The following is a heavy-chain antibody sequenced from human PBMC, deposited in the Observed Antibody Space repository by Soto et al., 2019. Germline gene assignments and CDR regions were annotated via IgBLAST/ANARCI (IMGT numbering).Heavy chain of an antibody. CDR3: ARDTGGERGYYYYGMDV. CDR2: IYYSGST. CDR1: GGSVSSGSYY. Sequence: SETLSLTCTVSGGSVSSGSYYWSWIRQPPGKGLEWIGYIYYSGSTNYNPSLKSRVTISVDTSKNQFSLKLSSVTAADTAVYYCARDTGGERGYYYYGMDVWGQGTTVTVSS. J-gene: IGHJ6*02. V-gene: IGHV4-61*01. D-gene: IGHD3-16*01.